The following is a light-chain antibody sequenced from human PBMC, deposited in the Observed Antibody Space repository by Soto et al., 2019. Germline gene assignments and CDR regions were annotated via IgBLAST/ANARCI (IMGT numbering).Light chain of an antibody. CDR3: QQYYSYPWT. J-gene: IGKJ1*01. Sequence: DIHMTQSPSSLSASVGDTVTITCRASQNIDMYLNWYQQKPGKAPRVLISGASNLQSGVPSRFSGSGSGTDFTLTISSLQPDDFATYYCQQYYSYPWTFGQGTKVDIK. CDR1: QNIDMY. CDR2: GAS. V-gene: IGKV1-39*01.